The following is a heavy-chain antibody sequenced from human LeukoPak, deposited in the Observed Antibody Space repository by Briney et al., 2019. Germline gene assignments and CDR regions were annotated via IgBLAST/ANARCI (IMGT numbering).Heavy chain of an antibody. CDR2: ISYDGSNK. V-gene: IGHV3-30*18. CDR1: GFTFSSYG. CDR3: AKEIRYCSSTSCPCYRGRCWFDP. D-gene: IGHD2-2*01. J-gene: IGHJ5*02. Sequence: GGSLRLSCAASGFTFSSYGMHWVRQAPGKGLEWVAVISYDGSNKYYADSVKGRFTISRDNSKNTLYLQMNSLRAEDTAVYYCAKEIRYCSSTSCPCYRGRCWFDPWGQGTLVTVSS.